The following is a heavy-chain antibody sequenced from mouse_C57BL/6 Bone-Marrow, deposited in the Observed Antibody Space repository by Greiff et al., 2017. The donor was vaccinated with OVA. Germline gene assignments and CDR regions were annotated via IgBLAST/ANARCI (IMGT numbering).Heavy chain of an antibody. CDR1: GYAFSSSW. CDR3: ARERGSQCAY. Sequence: QVQLQQSGPELVKPGASVKISCKASGYAFSSSWMNWVKQRPGKGLEWIGRIYPGDGDTNYNGKFKGKATLTADKSSSTAYMQLSSLTSEDSAVYFCARERGSQCAYWGQGTLVTVSA. V-gene: IGHV1-82*01. J-gene: IGHJ3*01. CDR2: IYPGDGDT.